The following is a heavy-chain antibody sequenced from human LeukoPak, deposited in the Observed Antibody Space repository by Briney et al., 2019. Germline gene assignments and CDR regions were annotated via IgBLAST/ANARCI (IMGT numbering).Heavy chain of an antibody. Sequence: ASVKVSCKASGYTFTSYYMHWVRQAPGQGLEWMGIINPSGGSTSYAQKFQGRVTMTRDTSTSTVYMELSSLRSEDTAVYYCARGDVYCSSTSCSEAWFDPWGQGTLVTVSS. J-gene: IGHJ5*02. D-gene: IGHD2-2*01. V-gene: IGHV1-46*01. CDR3: ARGDVYCSSTSCSEAWFDP. CDR2: INPSGGST. CDR1: GYTFTSYY.